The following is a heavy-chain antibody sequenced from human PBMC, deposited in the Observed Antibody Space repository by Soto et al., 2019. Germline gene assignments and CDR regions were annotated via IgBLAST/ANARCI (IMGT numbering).Heavy chain of an antibody. J-gene: IGHJ4*02. Sequence: QVQLVQSGAEVKKPGASVKVSCKASGYTFTNYAIHWVRQSPGQRLEWMGYINPGTGNTKYSQRFQGRVTITSDTSASTAYMELSSLRSADPAVFYCAGRRLREQLVVGFDSWGQGTLFTVSS. CDR3: AGRRLREQLVVGFDS. V-gene: IGHV1-3*01. CDR2: INPGTGNT. CDR1: GYTFTNYA. D-gene: IGHD2-21*01.